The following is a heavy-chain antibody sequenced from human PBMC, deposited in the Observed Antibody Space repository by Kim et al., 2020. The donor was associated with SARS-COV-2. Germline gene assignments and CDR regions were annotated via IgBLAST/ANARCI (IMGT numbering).Heavy chain of an antibody. Sequence: GGSLRLSCAASGFTFSSYAMSWVRQAPGKGLEWVSAISGSGGSTYYADSVKGRFTISRDNSKNTLYLQMNSLRAEDTAVYYCAKDRRVYGDYETYYFDYWGQGTLVTVSS. J-gene: IGHJ4*02. CDR1: GFTFSSYA. V-gene: IGHV3-23*01. CDR2: ISGSGGST. D-gene: IGHD4-17*01. CDR3: AKDRRVYGDYETYYFDY.